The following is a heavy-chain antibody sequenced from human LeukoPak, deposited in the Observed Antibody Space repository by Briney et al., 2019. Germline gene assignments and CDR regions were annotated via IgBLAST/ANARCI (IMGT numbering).Heavy chain of an antibody. D-gene: IGHD1-26*01. V-gene: IGHV4-61*08. CDR3: AREIGSYYPNYFDY. J-gene: IGHJ4*02. Sequence: KPSQTLSLTCTVSGGSISSGGYYWSWIRQHPGKGLEWIGYIYYSGSTNYNPSLKSRVTISVDTSKNQFSLKLSSVTAADTAVYYCAREIGSYYPNYFDYWGQGTLVNVSS. CDR2: IYYSGST. CDR1: GGSISSGGYY.